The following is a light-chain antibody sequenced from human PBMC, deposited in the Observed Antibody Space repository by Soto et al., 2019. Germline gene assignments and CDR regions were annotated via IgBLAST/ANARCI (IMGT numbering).Light chain of an antibody. J-gene: IGKJ1*01. CDR2: GAS. CDR1: QSVSSN. V-gene: IGKV3-15*01. Sequence: EIVMTQSPATLSVSPGERATLSCRASQSVSSNLAWYQQKPGQAPRLLTYGASTRATGIPARFSGSGSGTEFTLTISSLQSEDWAVYYCQKYNNWPPRWKFGQGNKADIK. CDR3: QKYNNWPPRWK.